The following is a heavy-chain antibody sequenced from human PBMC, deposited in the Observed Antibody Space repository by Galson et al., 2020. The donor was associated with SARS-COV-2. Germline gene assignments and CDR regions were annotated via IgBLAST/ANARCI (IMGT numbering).Heavy chain of an antibody. CDR2: VFPGDSET. Sequence: TGGSLRLSCQASGYRFTSYWIGWVRQMPGKGLEWMGIVFPGDSETRYSPSFQGQVTISADKSITTAYLQWSSLEASDTAIYYCARGGGRYSSPVDHWGQGTLVTVSS. CDR1: GYRFTSYW. V-gene: IGHV5-51*01. CDR3: ARGGGRYSSPVDH. D-gene: IGHD1-26*01. J-gene: IGHJ4*02.